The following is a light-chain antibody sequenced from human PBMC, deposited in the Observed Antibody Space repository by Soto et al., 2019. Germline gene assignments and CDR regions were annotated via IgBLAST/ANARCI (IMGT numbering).Light chain of an antibody. CDR2: DDN. V-gene: IGLV1-51*01. CDR3: QSSENGLSEAV. J-gene: IGLJ1*01. CDR1: SSNIGGNS. Sequence: QSVLTQPPSVSAAPGQKVTISCSGSSSNIGGNSVSWYQQLPGTAPKLLIYDDNKRPSGIPDRFSGSKSGTSATLGISGLQAEDEGDYYCQSSENGLSEAVFGTGTKVTVL.